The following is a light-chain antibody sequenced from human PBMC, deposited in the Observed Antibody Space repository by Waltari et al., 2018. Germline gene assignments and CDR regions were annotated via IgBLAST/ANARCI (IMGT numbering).Light chain of an antibody. Sequence: DIQMAQSPSSVSASVGDTVTIPCRASERLRTWLAWYQQKPGKAPKLLIYGASILQSGVPGRFRGSGSGTEFTLTISNLQPDDFASYYCQQAHTFPFTFGPGTKLYIK. V-gene: IGKV1-12*01. CDR3: QQAHTFPFT. CDR1: ERLRTW. CDR2: GAS. J-gene: IGKJ3*01.